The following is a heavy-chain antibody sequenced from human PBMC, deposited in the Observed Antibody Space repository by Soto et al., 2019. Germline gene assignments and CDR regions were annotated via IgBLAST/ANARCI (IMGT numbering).Heavy chain of an antibody. CDR1: GDTFNFYC. CDR3: ATSYGSGYRAFDF. D-gene: IGHD3-10*01. V-gene: IGHV1-69*04. J-gene: IGHJ4*02. Sequence: QVQLVQSGAEVKRPGSSVKVSCKASGDTFNFYCINWVRQAPGLGLEWMGRVNPILSMSNYAQRFQGRVTMTADKSTSTAYMELSGLRSEDTAIYYCATSYGSGYRAFDFWGQGALVTVSS. CDR2: VNPILSMS.